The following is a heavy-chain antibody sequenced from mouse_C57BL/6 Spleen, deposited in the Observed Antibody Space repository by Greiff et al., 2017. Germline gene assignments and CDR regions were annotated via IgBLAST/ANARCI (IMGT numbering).Heavy chain of an antibody. J-gene: IGHJ3*01. CDR1: GYAFSNSW. Sequence: QVQLQQSGPELVKPGASVKISCKASGYAFSNSWMNWVKQRPGKGLEWIGRIYPGDGDTNYNGKFKGKATLTADKSSSTAYMQLSSLTSEDSAVYFCARYYDYDDSFAYWGQGTLVTVSA. V-gene: IGHV1-82*01. CDR3: ARYYDYDDSFAY. D-gene: IGHD2-4*01. CDR2: IYPGDGDT.